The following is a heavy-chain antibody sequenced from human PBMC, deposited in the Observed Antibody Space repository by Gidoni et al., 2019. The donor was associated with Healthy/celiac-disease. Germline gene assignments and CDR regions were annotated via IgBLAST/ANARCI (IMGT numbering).Heavy chain of an antibody. CDR3: ARDSPIWFGDYYYGMDV. CDR2: ISSSSSTI. V-gene: IGHV3-48*02. CDR1: GFTFSSSS. J-gene: IGHJ6*02. Sequence: EVQLVESGGGLVQPGGSLRLSCAASGFTFSSSSMNWVRQAPGKGLEWVSYISSSSSTIYYADSVKGRFTISRDNAKNSLYLQMNSLRDEDTAVYYCARDSPIWFGDYYYGMDVWGQGTTVTVSS. D-gene: IGHD3-10*01.